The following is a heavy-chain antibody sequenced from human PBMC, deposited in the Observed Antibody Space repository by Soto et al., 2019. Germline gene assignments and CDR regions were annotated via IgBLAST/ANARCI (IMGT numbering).Heavy chain of an antibody. J-gene: IGHJ4*02. D-gene: IGHD3-22*01. V-gene: IGHV1-3*01. CDR3: ARGSGPMIEWH. Sequence: GASVKVSCKASGYTFTSYAMHWVRQAPGQRLEWMGWINAGNGNTKYSQKFQGRVAITRDTSASTAYMELSSLRSEDTAVYYCARGSGPMIEWHWGQGTLVTVSS. CDR2: INAGNGNT. CDR1: GYTFTSYA.